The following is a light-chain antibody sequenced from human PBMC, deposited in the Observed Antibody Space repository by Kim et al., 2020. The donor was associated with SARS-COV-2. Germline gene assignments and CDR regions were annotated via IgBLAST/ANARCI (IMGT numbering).Light chain of an antibody. J-gene: IGKJ4*01. CDR1: QSLLHSDGNTY. V-gene: IGKV2-28*01. CDR2: LGS. Sequence: DFVMTQSPLSLPVTPGEPASISCRSSQSLLHSDGNTYLDWYVQKPGQSPRLLIYLGSIRASGVSDRFSGSGSGTDFTLKISRVEAEDVGVYYCMQGVQSLTFGGGTKVDIK. CDR3: MQGVQSLT.